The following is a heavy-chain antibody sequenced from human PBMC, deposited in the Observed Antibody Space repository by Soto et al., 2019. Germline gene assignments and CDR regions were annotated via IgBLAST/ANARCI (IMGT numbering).Heavy chain of an antibody. J-gene: IGHJ4*02. CDR1: GGSISSSNW. V-gene: IGHV4-4*02. Sequence: PSETLSLTCAVSGGSISSSNWWSWVGQPPGKGLEWIGEIYHSGSTNYNPSLKSRATISVDKSKNQFSLKLSSVTAADLAVYYCARHMDYTDDNFHYWGQGTLVTVSP. CDR2: IYHSGST. D-gene: IGHD4-4*01. CDR3: ARHMDYTDDNFHY.